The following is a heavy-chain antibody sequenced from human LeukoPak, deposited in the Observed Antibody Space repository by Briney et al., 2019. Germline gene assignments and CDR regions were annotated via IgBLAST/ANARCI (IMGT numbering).Heavy chain of an antibody. CDR1: GFTVSSNY. CDR3: ARGGSTRIYYFDY. Sequence: PGGSLRLSCAVSGFTVSSNYMSWVRQAPGKGLEWVSVIFSGGGIYYADSVKGRFTTSRDNFKNTLYLQMNSLRAEDTAVYYCARGGSTRIYYFDYWGQGTLVTVSS. CDR2: IFSGGGI. V-gene: IGHV3-53*01. J-gene: IGHJ4*02.